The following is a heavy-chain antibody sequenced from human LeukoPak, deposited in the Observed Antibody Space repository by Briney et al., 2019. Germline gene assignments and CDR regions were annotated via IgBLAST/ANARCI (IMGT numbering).Heavy chain of an antibody. D-gene: IGHD4-17*01. J-gene: IGHJ3*02. V-gene: IGHV3-9*01. Sequence: GGSLRLSCAASGFTLDDYAMHWVRQAPGKGLEWVSGISWNSGSIGYADSVKGRFTISRDNAKNSLYLQMNSLRAEDTALYYCAKGSVTTPRASFDIWGQGTMVTVSS. CDR3: AKGSVTTPRASFDI. CDR1: GFTLDDYA. CDR2: ISWNSGSI.